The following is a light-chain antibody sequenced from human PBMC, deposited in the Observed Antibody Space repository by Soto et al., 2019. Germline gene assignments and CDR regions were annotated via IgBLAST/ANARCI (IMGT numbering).Light chain of an antibody. V-gene: IGLV2-14*01. CDR3: SSYTSSSTLV. Sequence: QSVLTQPASVSGSPGQSITISCTGTSSDVGGYNYVSWYQQYPGKAPMLIIYEVSHRPSGVSNRFSASKSGNTASLTISGLQAEDEADYYCSSYTSSSTLVFGGGTKLTVL. J-gene: IGLJ2*01. CDR1: SSDVGGYNY. CDR2: EVS.